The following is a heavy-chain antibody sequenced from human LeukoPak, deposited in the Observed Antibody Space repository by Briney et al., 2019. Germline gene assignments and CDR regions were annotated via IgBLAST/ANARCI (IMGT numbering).Heavy chain of an antibody. CDR2: IWYDGSNK. J-gene: IGHJ4*02. CDR1: GFTFSSYG. Sequence: PGGSLRLSRATSGFTFSSYGMHWVRQAPGKGLEWVAVIWYDGSNKYYADSVKGRFTISRDNSKNTLYLQMNSLRAEDTAVYYCARDSVPWYYYDSSGFDYWGQGTLVTVSS. CDR3: ARDSVPWYYYDSSGFDY. D-gene: IGHD3-22*01. V-gene: IGHV3-33*01.